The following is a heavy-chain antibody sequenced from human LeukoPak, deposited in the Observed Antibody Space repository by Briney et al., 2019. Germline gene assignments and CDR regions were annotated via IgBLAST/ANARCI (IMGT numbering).Heavy chain of an antibody. Sequence: PGRSLRLSCAASGFTFSSYAMSWVRQAPGKGLEWVSAISGSGGSTYYADSVKGRFTISRDNSKNTLYLQMNSLRAEDTAVYYCAKDPDYYYYMDVWGKGTTVTVSS. J-gene: IGHJ6*03. CDR2: ISGSGGST. V-gene: IGHV3-23*01. CDR3: AKDPDYYYYMDV. CDR1: GFTFSSYA.